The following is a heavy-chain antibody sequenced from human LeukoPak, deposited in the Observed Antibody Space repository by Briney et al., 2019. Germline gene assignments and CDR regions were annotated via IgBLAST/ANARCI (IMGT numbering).Heavy chain of an antibody. V-gene: IGHV3-30*03. CDR1: GFTFSSYG. CDR2: ISYDGSNK. CDR3: ARDLFEDYYDSSGYYAPFGY. D-gene: IGHD3-22*01. Sequence: PGGSLRLSCAASGFTFSSYGMHWVRQAPGKGLEWVAVISYDGSNKYYADSVKGRFTISRDNSKNTLYLQMNSLRAEDTAVYYCARDLFEDYYDSSGYYAPFGYWGQGTLVTVSS. J-gene: IGHJ4*02.